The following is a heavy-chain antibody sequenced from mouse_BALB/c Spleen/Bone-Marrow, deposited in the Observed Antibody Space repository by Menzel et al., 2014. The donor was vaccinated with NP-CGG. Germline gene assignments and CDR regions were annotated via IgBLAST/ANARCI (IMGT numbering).Heavy chain of an antibody. CDR2: IDPANGST. V-gene: IGHV14-3*02. Sequence: DVKLVESGAELVKPGASVKLSCTASGFNIKDAYMHWVKQRPEQGLEWIGRIDPANGSTKYDPKFQGKATITADTSSNTAYLQLSSLTSEDTAVYYCALLLRYYAMDYWGQGTSVTVSS. CDR3: ALLLRYYAMDY. CDR1: GFNIKDAY. J-gene: IGHJ4*01. D-gene: IGHD1-1*01.